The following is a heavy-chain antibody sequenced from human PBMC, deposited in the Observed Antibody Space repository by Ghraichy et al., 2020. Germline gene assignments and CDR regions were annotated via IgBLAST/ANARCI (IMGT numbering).Heavy chain of an antibody. CDR2: IYPGDSDT. CDR1: GYSFTSYW. Sequence: GESLNISCKGSGYSFTSYWIGWVRQMPGKGLEWMGIIYPGDSDTRYSPSFQGQVTISADKSISTAYLQWSSLKASDTAMYYCARGGYYYDSSGRYGMDVWGQGTTVTVSS. D-gene: IGHD3-22*01. V-gene: IGHV5-51*01. CDR3: ARGGYYYDSSGRYGMDV. J-gene: IGHJ6*02.